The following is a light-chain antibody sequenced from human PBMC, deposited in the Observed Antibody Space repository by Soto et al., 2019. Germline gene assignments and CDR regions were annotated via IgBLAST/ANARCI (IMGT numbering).Light chain of an antibody. Sequence: QSALTQPRSVSGSPGQXXTISCTGTSSDVGGYNYVSWYQQHPGKAPKLMIYDVSKRPSGVPDRFSGSKSGNTASLTISGLQAEDEADYYCCSYAGSYTLVFGGGTKVTVL. V-gene: IGLV2-11*01. CDR3: CSYAGSYTLV. CDR1: SSDVGGYNY. J-gene: IGLJ2*01. CDR2: DVS.